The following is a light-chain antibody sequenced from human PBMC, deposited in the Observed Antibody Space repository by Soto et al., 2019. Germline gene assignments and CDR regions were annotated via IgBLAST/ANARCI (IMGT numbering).Light chain of an antibody. CDR1: QSVSSSY. Sequence: EIVLTQSPGTLSWSPMEIASLSVMASQSVSSSYLAWYQQKPGQAPRLLIYGASSRATGIPDRFSGSGSGTDFTLTISRLEPEDFAVYYCQQYGSSLLTFGGGTKVDIK. CDR3: QQYGSSLLT. CDR2: GAS. J-gene: IGKJ4*01. V-gene: IGKV3-20*01.